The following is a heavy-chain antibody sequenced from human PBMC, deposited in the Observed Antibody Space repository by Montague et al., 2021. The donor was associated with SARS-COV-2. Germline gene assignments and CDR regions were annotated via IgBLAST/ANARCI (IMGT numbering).Heavy chain of an antibody. CDR3: ARSLSSYGGNSYFWYFDL. CDR2: IGTAGDT. CDR1: GFTFSSYD. Sequence: SLRLSCAASGFTFSSYDMHWVRQATGKGLEWVSAIGTAGDTYYSGSVKGRFTISRENAKNSLYLQMIGLRAGDTAVYYCARSLSSYGGNSYFWYFDLWGGGTLVTVSS. V-gene: IGHV3-13*04. J-gene: IGHJ2*01. D-gene: IGHD4-23*01.